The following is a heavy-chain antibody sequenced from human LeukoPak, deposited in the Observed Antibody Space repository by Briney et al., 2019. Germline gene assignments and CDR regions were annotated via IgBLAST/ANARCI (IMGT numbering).Heavy chain of an antibody. Sequence: SGTLSLTCAVSGGSISSSNWWSWVRQPPGKGLEWIGEIYHSGSTNYNPSLKSRVTISVDKSKNQFSLKLSSVTAADTAVYYCARALHDFWSGYYTGLGYYMDVWGKGTTVTVSS. D-gene: IGHD3-3*01. J-gene: IGHJ6*03. CDR1: GGSISSSNW. V-gene: IGHV4-4*02. CDR2: IYHSGST. CDR3: ARALHDFWSGYYTGLGYYMDV.